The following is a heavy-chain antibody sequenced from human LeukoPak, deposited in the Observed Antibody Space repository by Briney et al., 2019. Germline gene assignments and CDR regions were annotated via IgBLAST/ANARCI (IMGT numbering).Heavy chain of an antibody. CDR2: ISAYNGNT. CDR3: ARQIGYDSSGYYYNHPFDY. V-gene: IGHV1-18*01. D-gene: IGHD3-22*01. Sequence: ASVKVSCKASGYTFTSYGISWARQAPGQGLEWMGWISAYNGNTNYAQKLQGRVTMTTDTSTSTAYMELRSLRSDDTAVYYCARQIGYDSSGYYYNHPFDYWGQGTLVTVSS. CDR1: GYTFTSYG. J-gene: IGHJ4*02.